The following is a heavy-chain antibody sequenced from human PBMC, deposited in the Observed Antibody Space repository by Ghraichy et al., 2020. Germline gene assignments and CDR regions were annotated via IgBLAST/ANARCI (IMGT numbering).Heavy chain of an antibody. D-gene: IGHD5-18*01. Sequence: SETLSLTCAVYGGSFSGYYWSWIRQPPGKGLEWIGEINHSGSTNYNPSLKSRVTISVDTSKNQFSLKLSSVTAADTAVYYCARGVVGIQLWNPYYYYYGMDVWGQGTTVTVSS. CDR2: INHSGST. CDR1: GGSFSGYY. V-gene: IGHV4-34*01. J-gene: IGHJ6*02. CDR3: ARGVVGIQLWNPYYYYYGMDV.